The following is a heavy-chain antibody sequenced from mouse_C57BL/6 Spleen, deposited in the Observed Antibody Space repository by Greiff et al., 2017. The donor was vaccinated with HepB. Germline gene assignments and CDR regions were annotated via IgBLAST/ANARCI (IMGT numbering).Heavy chain of an antibody. CDR2: IDPETGGT. CDR3: TRLLLPRGAMDY. Sequence: QLQQSGAELVRPGASVTLSCKASGYTFTDYEMHWVKQTPVHGLEWIGAIDPETGGTAYNQKFKGKAILTADKSSSTAYMELRSLTSEDSAVYYWTRLLLPRGAMDYWGQGTSVTVSS. J-gene: IGHJ4*01. CDR1: GYTFTDYE. V-gene: IGHV1-15*01. D-gene: IGHD2-1*01.